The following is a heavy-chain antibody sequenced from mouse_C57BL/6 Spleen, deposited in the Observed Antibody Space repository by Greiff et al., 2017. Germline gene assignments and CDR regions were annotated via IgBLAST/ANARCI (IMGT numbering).Heavy chain of an antibody. CDR3: ARRTAQAAFAY. CDR1: GYTFTGYW. V-gene: IGHV1-9*01. CDR2: ILPGSGST. Sequence: QVQLQQSGAELMKPGASVKLSCKATGYTFTGYWIEWVKQRPGHGLEWIGEILPGSGSTNYNEKFKGKATFTADTSSNTAYMQISSLTTEDSAIYYCARRTAQAAFAYWGQGTLVTVSA. J-gene: IGHJ3*01. D-gene: IGHD3-2*02.